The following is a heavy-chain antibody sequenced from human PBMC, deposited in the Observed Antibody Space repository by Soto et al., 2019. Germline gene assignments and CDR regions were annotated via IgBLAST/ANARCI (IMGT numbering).Heavy chain of an antibody. J-gene: IGHJ6*02. V-gene: IGHV5-51*01. Sequence: EVQLVQSGAELKKPGESLIISCETFGYSFSSYWIGWVRQMPGKGLEWMGIIYPGMSNARYSPAFEGQVTISADKSISTAYLRWSSLKASDSATYFCARRYCTNTTNCPVGYGLDVWGQGTTVIVSS. CDR1: GYSFSSYW. CDR2: IYPGMSNA. D-gene: IGHD2-8*01. CDR3: ARRYCTNTTNCPVGYGLDV.